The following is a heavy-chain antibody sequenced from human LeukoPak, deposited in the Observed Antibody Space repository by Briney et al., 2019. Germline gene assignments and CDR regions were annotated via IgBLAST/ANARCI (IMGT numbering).Heavy chain of an antibody. V-gene: IGHV3-7*04. CDR1: GFTFSTYW. D-gene: IGHD3/OR15-3a*01. CDR3: ARGDDFSGDY. CDR2: INQDGSEK. J-gene: IGHJ4*02. Sequence: GESLQISCAASGFTFSTYWMSWVRQAPGKGLEWVANINQDGSEKYYVDSVKGRFTISRDNSKNSLYLQMNSLRAEDTAVYYCARGDDFSGDYWGQGTLVTVSS.